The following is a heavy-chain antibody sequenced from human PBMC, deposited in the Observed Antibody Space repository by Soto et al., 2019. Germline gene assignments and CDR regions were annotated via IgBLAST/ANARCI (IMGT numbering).Heavy chain of an antibody. J-gene: IGHJ4*02. CDR2: ISGSGSTI. V-gene: IGHV3-23*01. CDR1: GFTFSSYA. Sequence: GGSLRLSSAASGFTFSSYAVSWVRQAPGKGPEWISSISGSGSTIYYADSVKGRFTISRDNSKNTLYLQMSSLRAEDTAVYYCAKVFYYYDSSGYYYFDYWGQGTLVTVSS. D-gene: IGHD3-22*01. CDR3: AKVFYYYDSSGYYYFDY.